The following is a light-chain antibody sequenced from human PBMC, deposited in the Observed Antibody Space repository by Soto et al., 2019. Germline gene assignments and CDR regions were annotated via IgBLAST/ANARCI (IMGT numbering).Light chain of an antibody. Sequence: DIQMTQSPSSLSASVGDRVTITCRASQTISTYLNWYQQKPGKAPRLLIYDASSLLSGVPSRFSGSGSGTDFTLTIASLQPEDFSTYYCQQSDSTPYTFGQVNKVEI. V-gene: IGKV1-39*01. CDR3: QQSDSTPYT. J-gene: IGKJ2*01. CDR2: DAS. CDR1: QTISTY.